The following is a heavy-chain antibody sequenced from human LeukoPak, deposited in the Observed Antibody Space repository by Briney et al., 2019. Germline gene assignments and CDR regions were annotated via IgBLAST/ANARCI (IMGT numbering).Heavy chain of an antibody. V-gene: IGHV3-30*18. J-gene: IGHJ3*02. CDR1: GFTFSSYG. CDR2: ISYDGSNK. Sequence: GGSLRLSCAASGFTFSSYGMHWVRQAPGKGLEWVAVISYDGSNKYYADSVKGRFTISRDNSKNTLYLQMNSLRAEDTAVYYCAKDWGVGKGYNAFDIWGQGTMVTVSS. D-gene: IGHD3-16*01. CDR3: AKDWGVGKGYNAFDI.